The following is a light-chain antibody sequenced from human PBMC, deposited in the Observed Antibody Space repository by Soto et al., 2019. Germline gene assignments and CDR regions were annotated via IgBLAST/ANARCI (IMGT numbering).Light chain of an antibody. CDR2: AAS. CDR3: QQGYSIPWT. V-gene: IGKV1-39*01. CDR1: QSISTY. J-gene: IGKJ1*01. Sequence: DIQMTQSPSSLSASIGDRVTITCRASQSISTYLNWYQHKLGKTPPLLIYAASTLQSGVPPRFIGSGSGTDFTLTITSLQPEDFATYYCQQGYSIPWTFGQGTKVETK.